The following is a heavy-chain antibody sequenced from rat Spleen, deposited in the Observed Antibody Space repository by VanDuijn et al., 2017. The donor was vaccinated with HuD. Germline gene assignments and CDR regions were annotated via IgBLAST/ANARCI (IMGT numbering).Heavy chain of an antibody. CDR2: ISAGGGFT. D-gene: IGHD1-7*01. J-gene: IGHJ3*01. CDR3: TTGHTTGMEFPY. V-gene: IGHV5-27*01. Sequence: EVQLVESGGGLVQPGRSLKLSCAASGFTFSNYYMAWVRQAPTKGLEWVAYISAGGGFTYYRDSVKGRFTISRDIARSTLYLQMDSLRSEDTATYYCTTGHTTGMEFPYWGQGTLVTVSS. CDR1: GFTFSNYY.